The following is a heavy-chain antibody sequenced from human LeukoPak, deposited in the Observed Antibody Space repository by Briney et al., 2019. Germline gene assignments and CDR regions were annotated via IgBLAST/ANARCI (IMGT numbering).Heavy chain of an antibody. CDR2: IYHSGTT. J-gene: IGHJ4*02. D-gene: IGHD3-22*01. Sequence: PSETLSLTCTVSGYSISSGYYWGWIRQPPGKGLEWIGIIYHSGTTYYNPSLKSRVTISLDTSKNQFSLKMTSVTAADTAVYYCARDHYYDSSVAYWGQGTLVTVSS. CDR3: ARDHYYDSSVAY. V-gene: IGHV4-38-2*02. CDR1: GYSISSGYY.